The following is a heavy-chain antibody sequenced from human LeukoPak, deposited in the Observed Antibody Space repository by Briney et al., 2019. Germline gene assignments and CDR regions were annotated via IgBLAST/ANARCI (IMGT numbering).Heavy chain of an antibody. CDR3: AKARLRVVVPAVQSGMDV. CDR1: GFTFSSYA. CDR2: ISGSGGST. V-gene: IGHV3-23*01. Sequence: PGGSLRLSCAASGFTFSSYAMSWVRRAPGKGLEWVSAISGSGGSTYYADSVKGRFTISRDNSKNTLYLQMNSLRAEDTAVYYCAKARLRVVVPAVQSGMDVWGQGTTVTVSS. J-gene: IGHJ6*02. D-gene: IGHD2-2*01.